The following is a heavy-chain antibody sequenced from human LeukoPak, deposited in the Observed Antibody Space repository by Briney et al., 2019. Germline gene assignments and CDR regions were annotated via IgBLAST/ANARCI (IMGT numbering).Heavy chain of an antibody. V-gene: IGHV4-61*02. CDR2: IYTSGST. CDR1: GGSISSGSYY. J-gene: IGHJ5*02. CDR3: ARGRNQIGYCSGGSCYTDWFDP. D-gene: IGHD2-15*01. Sequence: SETLSLTCTVSGGSISSGSYYWSWIRQPAGKGLEWIGRIYTSGSTNYNPSLKSRVTISVDTSKNQFSLKLSSVTAADTAVYYCARGRNQIGYCSGGSCYTDWFDPWGQGTLVTVSS.